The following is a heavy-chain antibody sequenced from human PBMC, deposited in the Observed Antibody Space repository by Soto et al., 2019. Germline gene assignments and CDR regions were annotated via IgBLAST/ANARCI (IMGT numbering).Heavy chain of an antibody. V-gene: IGHV3-30*03. Sequence: QVQLVESGGGVVQPGRSLRLSCAASGFTFNSYGMHWVRQGPGNGLEWVAFISYDSTKTYYADSVKGRFTISRDNSNSALYVQMNSLTGEDTAVYYCARGTATDGLDSWGQGTLVTVSS. D-gene: IGHD2-21*02. CDR1: GFTFNSYG. J-gene: IGHJ5*01. CDR3: ARGTATDGLDS. CDR2: ISYDSTKT.